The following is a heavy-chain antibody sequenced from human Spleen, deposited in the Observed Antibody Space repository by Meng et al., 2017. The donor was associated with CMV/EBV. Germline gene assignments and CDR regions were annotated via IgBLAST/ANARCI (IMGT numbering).Heavy chain of an antibody. Sequence: SFIDYSWIWIRKPPGKGLEWIGEINHSGSTSYNPSLKSQVTISVDTSNNQFSLKLSSVTAADTAVYYCARGTSQGATIFGVVIPDYWGQGTLVTVSS. J-gene: IGHJ4*02. D-gene: IGHD3-3*01. CDR2: INHSGST. V-gene: IGHV4-34*01. CDR1: SFIDYS. CDR3: ARGTSQGATIFGVVIPDY.